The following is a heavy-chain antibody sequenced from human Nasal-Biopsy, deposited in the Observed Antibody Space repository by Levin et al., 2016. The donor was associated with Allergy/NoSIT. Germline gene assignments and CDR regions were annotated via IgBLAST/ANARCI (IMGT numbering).Heavy chain of an antibody. CDR3: ATKAGGSGSFLDY. CDR1: GYRFSNFW. CDR2: IHPGDSET. D-gene: IGHD3-10*01. V-gene: IGHV5-51*01. J-gene: IGHJ4*02. Sequence: KVSCKGSGYRFSNFWIGWVRQMPGKGLEWMGVIHPGDSETRYSPAFQGRVSISADKSIRTAYLQWRSLKASDTALYYCATKAGGSGSFLDYWGQGTLVTVSS.